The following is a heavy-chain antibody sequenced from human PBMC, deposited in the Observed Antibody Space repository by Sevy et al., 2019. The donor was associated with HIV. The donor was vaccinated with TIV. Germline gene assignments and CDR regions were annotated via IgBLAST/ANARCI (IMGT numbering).Heavy chain of an antibody. Sequence: GGSLRLSCAASGFTFSSYAMSWVRQAPGKGLEWVSAISGSGGSTYYADSVKGRFTISRDNSKNTLYLQMNSLRAEDTAVYYCAKDLDYDILTGSSRNYYGMDVWGQGTTVTVSS. CDR2: ISGSGGST. CDR3: AKDLDYDILTGSSRNYYGMDV. V-gene: IGHV3-23*01. D-gene: IGHD3-9*01. J-gene: IGHJ6*02. CDR1: GFTFSSYA.